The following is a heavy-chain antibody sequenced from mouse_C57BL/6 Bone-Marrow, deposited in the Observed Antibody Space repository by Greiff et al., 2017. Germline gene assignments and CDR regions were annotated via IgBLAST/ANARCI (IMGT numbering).Heavy chain of an antibody. V-gene: IGHV1-82*01. CDR1: GYAFSSSW. CDR2: IYPGDGDT. J-gene: IGHJ3*01. CDR3: AREEGSSDYDSWFAY. D-gene: IGHD2-4*01. Sequence: VQLQESGPELVKPGASVKISCKASGYAFSSSWMNWVKQRPGKGLEWIGRIYPGDGDTNYNGKFKGKATLTADKSSSTAYMQLSSLTSEDSAVYFCAREEGSSDYDSWFAYWGQGTLVTVSA.